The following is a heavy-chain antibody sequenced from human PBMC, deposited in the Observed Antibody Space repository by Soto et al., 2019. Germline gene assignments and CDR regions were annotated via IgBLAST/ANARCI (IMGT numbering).Heavy chain of an antibody. CDR3: TRDQGGSYDSWFDP. CDR2: ISRGGGYI. J-gene: IGHJ5*02. D-gene: IGHD1-26*01. Sequence: EVQVVESGGGLVQPGGSLRLSCSFTFSMYSMNWVRQAPGKGLEWVASISRGGGYIKYADSVKGRFTISRDKAKNSVSLQMNSLRVDDTAVYFCTRDQGGSYDSWFDPWGQGTLVTVSS. CDR1: FTFSMYS. V-gene: IGHV3-21*01.